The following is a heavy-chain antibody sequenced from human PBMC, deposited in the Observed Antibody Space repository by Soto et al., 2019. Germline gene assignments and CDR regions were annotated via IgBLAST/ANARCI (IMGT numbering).Heavy chain of an antibody. CDR3: TTDKIYGDGYYYYYGMDV. Sequence: GGSLRLSCAASGFTFSNAWMNWVRQAPGKGLEWVGRIKSKTDGGTTDYAAPVKGRFTISRDDSKNTLYLQMNSLKTEDTAVYYCTTDKIYGDGYYYYYGMDVWGQGTTVTVSS. J-gene: IGHJ6*02. CDR2: IKSKTDGGTT. D-gene: IGHD4-17*01. V-gene: IGHV3-15*07. CDR1: GFTFSNAW.